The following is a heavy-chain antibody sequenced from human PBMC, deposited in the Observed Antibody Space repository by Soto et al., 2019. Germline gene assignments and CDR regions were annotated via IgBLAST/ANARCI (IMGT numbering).Heavy chain of an antibody. CDR2: MNPNSGNT. V-gene: IGHV1-8*01. CDR3: ASSSSWYGPDTFDI. Sequence: ASVKVSCKASGYTFTSYDINWVQQATGQGLEWMGWMNPNSGNTGYAQKFQGRVTMTRNTSISTAYMELSSLRSEDTAVYYCASSSSWYGPDTFDIWGQGTMVTVSS. J-gene: IGHJ3*02. D-gene: IGHD6-13*01. CDR1: GYTFTSYD.